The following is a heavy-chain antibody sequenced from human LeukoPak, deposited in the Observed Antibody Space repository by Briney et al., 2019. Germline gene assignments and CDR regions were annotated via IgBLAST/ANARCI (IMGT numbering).Heavy chain of an antibody. CDR3: ARDKEGGIAAGMDV. CDR1: GFTFDDYA. J-gene: IGHJ6*02. V-gene: IGHV3-43D*03. Sequence: GGSLRLSCAASGFTFDDYAMHWVRQAPGKGLEWVSLISWDGGSTYYADSVKGRFTISRDNAKNSLYLQMNSLRAEDTAVYYCARDKEGGIAAGMDVWGQGTTVTVSS. CDR2: ISWDGGST. D-gene: IGHD6-25*01.